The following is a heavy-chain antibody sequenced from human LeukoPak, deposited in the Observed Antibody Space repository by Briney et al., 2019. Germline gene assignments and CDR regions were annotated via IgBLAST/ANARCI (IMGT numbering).Heavy chain of an antibody. V-gene: IGHV3-48*04. CDR3: ARDMKVYNYDNSGPLMDY. D-gene: IGHD3-22*01. J-gene: IGHJ4*02. Sequence: GGSLRFSCAASGFTFSNLNMNWVRRAPGKGLDGVPYISSSGSSTIYYADSVKGRFTISRDNANNSLYLQMNSLRAEDTAVYYRARDMKVYNYDNSGPLMDYWGQGTLVTVSS. CDR1: GFTFSNLN. CDR2: ISSSGSSTI.